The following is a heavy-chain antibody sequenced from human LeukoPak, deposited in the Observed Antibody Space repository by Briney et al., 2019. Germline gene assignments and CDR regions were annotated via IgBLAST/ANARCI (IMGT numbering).Heavy chain of an antibody. V-gene: IGHV4-30-4*07. CDR2: IYYSGST. D-gene: IGHD4-17*01. Sequence: SETLSLTCAVSGGSISSGGYSWSWIRQPPGKGLEWIGYIYYSGSTYYNPSLKSRVTISVDTSKNQFSLKLSSVTAADTAVYYCARYDYGDYRVFDYWGQGTLVTVSS. J-gene: IGHJ4*02. CDR3: ARYDYGDYRVFDY. CDR1: GGSISSGGYS.